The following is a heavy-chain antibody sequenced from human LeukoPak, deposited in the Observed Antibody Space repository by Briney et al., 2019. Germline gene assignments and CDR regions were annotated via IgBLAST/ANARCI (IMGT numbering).Heavy chain of an antibody. Sequence: GRSPRLSCAASGFTFSSYAMHWVRQAPGKGLEWVAVISYDGSNKYYADSVKGRFTISRDNSKNTLYLQMNSLRAEDTAVYYCASRDGYNFHAFDIWGQGTMVTVSS. CDR3: ASRDGYNFHAFDI. V-gene: IGHV3-30-3*01. D-gene: IGHD5-24*01. J-gene: IGHJ3*02. CDR1: GFTFSSYA. CDR2: ISYDGSNK.